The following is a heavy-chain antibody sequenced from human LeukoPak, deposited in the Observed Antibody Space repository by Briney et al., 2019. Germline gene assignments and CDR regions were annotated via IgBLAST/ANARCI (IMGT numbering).Heavy chain of an antibody. V-gene: IGHV3-23*05. CDR1: GFTFSNYA. CDR2: ISSGSNT. J-gene: IGHJ4*02. CDR3: AKGGYSYGYFDY. D-gene: IGHD5-18*01. Sequence: GGSLRLSCAASGFTFSNYAMSWGRQAPGKGLEWVSVISSGSNTYFADSVKGRFTISRDNSENTLYLQMNSLRAEDSAVYYCAKGGYSYGYFDYWGQGILVTVSS.